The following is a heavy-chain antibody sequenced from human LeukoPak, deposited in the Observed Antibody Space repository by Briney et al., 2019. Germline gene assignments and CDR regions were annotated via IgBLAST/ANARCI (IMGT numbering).Heavy chain of an antibody. Sequence: SETLSLTCTVSGGSISSSSYYWGWIRQPPGKGLEWIGSIYYSGSTYYNPSLKSRVTISVDTSKNQLSLKLSSVTAADTAVYFCARSDWYLRGDAFDIWGQGTMVTVSS. V-gene: IGHV4-39*07. CDR2: IYYSGST. J-gene: IGHJ3*02. CDR1: GGSISSSSYY. CDR3: ARSDWYLRGDAFDI. D-gene: IGHD3-9*01.